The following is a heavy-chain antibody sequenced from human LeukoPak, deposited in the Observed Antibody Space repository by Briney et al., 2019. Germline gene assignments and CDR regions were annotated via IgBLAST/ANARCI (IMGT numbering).Heavy chain of an antibody. J-gene: IGHJ6*03. V-gene: IGHV3-7*01. CDR1: GFTFSSYE. CDR3: ARDSLWFGEFYYYYYYMDV. CDR2: IKQDGSEK. Sequence: EGSLRLSCAASGFTFSSYEMHWVRQAPGKGLEWVANIKQDGSEKYYVDSVKGRFTISRDNAKNSLYLQMNSLRAEDTAVYYCARDSLWFGEFYYYYYYMDVWGKGTTVTVSS. D-gene: IGHD3-10*01.